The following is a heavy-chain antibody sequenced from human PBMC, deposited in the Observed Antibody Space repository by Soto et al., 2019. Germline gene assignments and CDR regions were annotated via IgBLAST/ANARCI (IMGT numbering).Heavy chain of an antibody. D-gene: IGHD6-13*01. V-gene: IGHV3-23*01. CDR1: GFTFSSYA. CDR3: AKVPGAYSSSWYYFDY. J-gene: IGHJ4*02. Sequence: GGSLRLSCAASGFTFSSYAMSWVRQAPGKGLEWVSAISGSGGSTYYADSVKGRFTISRDNSKNTLYLQMNGLRAEDTAVYCCAKVPGAYSSSWYYFDYWGQGTLVTVSS. CDR2: ISGSGGST.